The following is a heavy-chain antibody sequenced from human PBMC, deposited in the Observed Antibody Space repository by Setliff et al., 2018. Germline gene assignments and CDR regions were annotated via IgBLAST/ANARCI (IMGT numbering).Heavy chain of an antibody. J-gene: IGHJ4*02. CDR3: AKDQGTGYCSGGSCYLFEH. Sequence: AGGSLRLSCVASGFTCDDYDMAWVRQAPGKGLEWVAGIKWNGGDRGYADSVRGRLTISRDNAKNSLYLQMNSLRVEDTAVYYCAKDQGTGYCSGGSCYLFEHWGQGVQVTVSS. CDR1: GFTCDDYD. CDR2: IKWNGGDR. V-gene: IGHV3-20*04. D-gene: IGHD2-15*01.